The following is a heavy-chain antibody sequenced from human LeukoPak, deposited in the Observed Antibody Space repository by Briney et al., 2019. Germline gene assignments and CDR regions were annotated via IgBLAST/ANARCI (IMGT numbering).Heavy chain of an antibody. V-gene: IGHV4-34*01. J-gene: IGHJ6*02. CDR3: ARGIGRNYYDSSGYSPRRYGMDV. CDR1: GGSFSGYY. CDR2: INHSGST. Sequence: SETLSLTCAVYGGSFSGYYWSWIRQPPGKGLEWIGEINHSGSTNYNPSLKSRVTISVDTSKNQFSLKLSSVTAADTAVYYCARGIGRNYYDSSGYSPRRYGMDVWAKGPRSPSP. D-gene: IGHD3-22*01.